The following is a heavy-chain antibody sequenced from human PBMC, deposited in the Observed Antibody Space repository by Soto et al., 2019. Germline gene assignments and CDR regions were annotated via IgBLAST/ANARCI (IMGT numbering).Heavy chain of an antibody. CDR2: IYYTGST. J-gene: IGHJ5*02. V-gene: IGHV4-30-4*01. D-gene: IGHD1-26*01. Sequence: SETLSLTCTVSSGSVSDGDYYWSWIRQPPGEGLEWIGYIYYTGSTYYNPALNSRVTISVDMSKNQFSLKLSSVAAADTAIYFCAAFSVVEATNVNWFDPWGQGTLVTVSS. CDR3: AAFSVVEATNVNWFDP. CDR1: SGSVSDGDYY.